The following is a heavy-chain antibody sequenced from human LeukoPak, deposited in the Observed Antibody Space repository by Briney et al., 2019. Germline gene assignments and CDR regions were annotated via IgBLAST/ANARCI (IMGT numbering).Heavy chain of an antibody. D-gene: IGHD3-10*01. CDR3: ARVKPLSTLLWLGELDGMDV. V-gene: IGHV1-18*01. J-gene: IGHJ6*02. CDR1: GYTFTTNG. Sequence: ASVKVSCKASGYTFTTNGISWVRQAPGQGLEWMGWISAYNGNTNYAQNLQGRVTMTTDTSTSTAYMELRSLRFDDTAVYYCARVKPLSTLLWLGELDGMDVWGQGTTVTVSS. CDR2: ISAYNGNT.